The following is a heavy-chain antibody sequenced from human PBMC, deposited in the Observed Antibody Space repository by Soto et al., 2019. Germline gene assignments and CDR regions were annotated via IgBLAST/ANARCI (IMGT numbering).Heavy chain of an antibody. Sequence: PSETLSLTCTVSGGSISSGGYYWSWIRQHQGKGLEWIGYIYYSGSTYYNPSLKSRVTISVDTSKNQVSLKLSSVTAADTAVYYCAGGPPRDYYGMDVWGQGTTVTVYS. CDR1: GGSISSGGYY. CDR3: AGGPPRDYYGMDV. CDR2: IYYSGST. V-gene: IGHV4-31*03. J-gene: IGHJ6*02. D-gene: IGHD3-16*01.